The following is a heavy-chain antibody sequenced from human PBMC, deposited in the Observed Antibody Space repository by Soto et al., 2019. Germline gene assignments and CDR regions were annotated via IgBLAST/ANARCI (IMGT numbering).Heavy chain of an antibody. CDR1: GFTFSSYA. J-gene: IGHJ4*02. CDR2: ISYDGSNK. Sequence: GGSLRLSCAASGFTFSSYAMHWVRQAPGKGLEWVAVISYDGSNKYYADSVKGRFTISRDNSKNTLYLQMNSLRAEDTAVYYCARDPSMATISYFDYWGQGTLVTVSS. CDR3: ARDPSMATISYFDY. D-gene: IGHD5-12*01. V-gene: IGHV3-30-3*01.